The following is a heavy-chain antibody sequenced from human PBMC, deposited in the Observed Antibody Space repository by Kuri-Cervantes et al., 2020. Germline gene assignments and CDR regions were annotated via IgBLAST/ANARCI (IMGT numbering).Heavy chain of an antibody. CDR1: GGSISNYY. CDR2: IYASGAT. V-gene: IGHV4-4*07. J-gene: IGHJ4*02. CDR3: ARHPGMGWFDY. Sequence: ESLKISCTVSGGSISNYYWNWIRQPAGKGLEWIGRIYASGATNYNPSLKGRVTISVDTSKNHFSLKLTSVTAADTSVYYCARHPGMGWFDYWGQGTLVTVSS.